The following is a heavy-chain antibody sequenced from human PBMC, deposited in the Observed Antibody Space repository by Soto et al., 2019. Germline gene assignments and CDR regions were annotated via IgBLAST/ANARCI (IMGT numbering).Heavy chain of an antibody. Sequence: SETLSLTCTVSGGSISSGGYYWSWIRQHPGKGLGWIGYIYYSGSTYYNPSLKSRVTISVDTSKNQFSLKLSSVTAADTAVYYCASGGDSSGYYFWGYFDYWGQGTLVTVSS. J-gene: IGHJ4*02. CDR1: GGSISSGGYY. CDR3: ASGGDSSGYYFWGYFDY. CDR2: IYYSGST. V-gene: IGHV4-31*03. D-gene: IGHD3-22*01.